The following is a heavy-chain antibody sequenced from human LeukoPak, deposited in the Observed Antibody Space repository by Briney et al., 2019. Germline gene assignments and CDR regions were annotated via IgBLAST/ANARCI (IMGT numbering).Heavy chain of an antibody. Sequence: GGTLRLSCVASGFTFSSYGMSWVRQAPGKGLEWVSAISGSGGSTYYADSVKGRFTISRDNSKNTLYLQMNSLRGEDTALYYCAKLSGYNGPNYFDFWGQGTLVTVSS. D-gene: IGHD5-24*01. CDR3: AKLSGYNGPNYFDF. V-gene: IGHV3-23*01. CDR1: GFTFSSYG. J-gene: IGHJ4*02. CDR2: ISGSGGST.